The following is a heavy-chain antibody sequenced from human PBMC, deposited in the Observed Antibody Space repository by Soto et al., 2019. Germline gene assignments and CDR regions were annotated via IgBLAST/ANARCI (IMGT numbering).Heavy chain of an antibody. D-gene: IGHD1-26*01. Sequence: QVQLQESGPGLVKPSDTLSLTCAVSGYSISSSNWWGWIRQPPGEGLERVGYIYYSGSTYYNPSLNGRVTMSVDTSKNQCSLKLSSVTAVDTAEYYCARKSSSGSYRVGAFDIWGQGTMVTVSS. J-gene: IGHJ3*02. V-gene: IGHV4-28*01. CDR1: GYSISSSNW. CDR2: IYYSGST. CDR3: ARKSSSGSYRVGAFDI.